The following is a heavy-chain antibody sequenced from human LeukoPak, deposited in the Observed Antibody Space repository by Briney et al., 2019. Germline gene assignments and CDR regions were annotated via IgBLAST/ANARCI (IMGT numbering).Heavy chain of an antibody. V-gene: IGHV3-20*03. CDR3: ARSHDGDEDAFDI. Sequence: RPLGCPRVFSAAPGYTLDDDSICWVRQGPGKGLGRVSGINWNDGSTGYADSPKGRSTIYRDNAKNSLYVQMNSLRAEDTALYYCARSHDGDEDAFDIWGQGTMVTVSS. CDR1: GYTLDDDS. D-gene: IGHD4-17*01. J-gene: IGHJ3*02. CDR2: INWNDGST.